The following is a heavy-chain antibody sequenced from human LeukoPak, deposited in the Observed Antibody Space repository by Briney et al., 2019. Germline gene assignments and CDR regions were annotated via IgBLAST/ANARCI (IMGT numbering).Heavy chain of an antibody. D-gene: IGHD3-3*01. Sequence: GGSLRLSCATSGFTFSSYAMIWVRQAPGKGLEWVSAISGSGGNTYYADSVKGRFTISRDSSKNTLYLQMNSLRAEDTAVYYCAKDFWSGYRGPHFDYWGQGTLVIVSS. V-gene: IGHV3-23*01. J-gene: IGHJ4*02. CDR2: ISGSGGNT. CDR1: GFTFSSYA. CDR3: AKDFWSGYRGPHFDY.